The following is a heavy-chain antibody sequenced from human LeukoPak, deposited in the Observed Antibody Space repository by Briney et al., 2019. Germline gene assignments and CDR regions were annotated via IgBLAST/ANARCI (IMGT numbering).Heavy chain of an antibody. CDR1: GYSISSGYY. CDR3: ARVRGLELKDY. J-gene: IGHJ4*02. Sequence: KPSETLSLTCTVSGYSISSGYYWGWIRQPPGKGLEWIGSIYHSGSTYYNPSLKSRVTISVDTSKNQFSLKLSSVTAADTAVYYCARVRGLELKDYWGQGTLVTVSS. V-gene: IGHV4-38-2*02. D-gene: IGHD1-7*01. CDR2: IYHSGST.